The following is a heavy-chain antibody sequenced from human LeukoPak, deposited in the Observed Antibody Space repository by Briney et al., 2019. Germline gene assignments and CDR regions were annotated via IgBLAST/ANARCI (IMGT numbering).Heavy chain of an antibody. J-gene: IGHJ4*02. CDR3: ARGGGTMIVDLVHFDN. D-gene: IGHD3-22*01. CDR1: GVSITNNYY. CDR2: IYNSGST. V-gene: IGHV4-31*03. Sequence: PSETLSLTCTVSGVSITNNYYWTWIRPHPEKGLEWFAHIYNSGSTSYNPSLKSRVAISVDTSKNQFSLKLTSVTAADTAVYLCARGGGTMIVDLVHFDNWGQGTLVTVSS.